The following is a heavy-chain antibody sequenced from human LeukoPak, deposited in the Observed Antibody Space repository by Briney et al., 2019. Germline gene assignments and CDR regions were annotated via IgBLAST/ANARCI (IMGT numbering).Heavy chain of an antibody. D-gene: IGHD3-10*01. V-gene: IGHV1-69*05. Sequence: SVKVSCKASGGTFSSYPISWVRQVPGQGLEWMGGFIPISGTSNYAQKFQGRVTITTDESTSTAYMELSSLRSEDTAVYYCARGLVVRGVTYYFDYWGQGTLVTVSS. CDR3: ARGLVVRGVTYYFDY. CDR2: FIPISGTS. J-gene: IGHJ4*02. CDR1: GGTFSSYP.